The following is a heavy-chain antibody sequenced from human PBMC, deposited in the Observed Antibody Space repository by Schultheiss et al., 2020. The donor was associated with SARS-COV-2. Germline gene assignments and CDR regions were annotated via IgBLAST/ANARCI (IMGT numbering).Heavy chain of an antibody. J-gene: IGHJ4*02. CDR2: ISWNSGSI. CDR1: GFTFDDYA. CDR3: AKGSSFVIAASYFDY. D-gene: IGHD6-6*01. Sequence: GGSLRLSCAASGFTFDDYAMHWVRQAPGKGLEWVSGISWNSGSIGYADSVKGRFTISRDNAKNSLYLQMNSLRAEDTALYYCAKGSSFVIAASYFDYWGQGTLVTVSS. V-gene: IGHV3-9*01.